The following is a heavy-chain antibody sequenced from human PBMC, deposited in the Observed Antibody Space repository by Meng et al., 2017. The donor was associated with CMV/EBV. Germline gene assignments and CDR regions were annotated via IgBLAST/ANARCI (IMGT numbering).Heavy chain of an antibody. Sequence: GQLQGSGPGLVKPSQTLSLTCTVSGGSISSGDYYWSWIRQPPGKGLEWIGYIYYSGSTYYNPSLKSRVTISVDTCKNQFSLKLSSVTAADTAVYYCARVTSRVAGAFDYWGQGTLVTVSS. J-gene: IGHJ4*02. CDR1: GGSISSGDYY. V-gene: IGHV4-30-4*08. CDR3: ARVTSRVAGAFDY. CDR2: IYYSGST. D-gene: IGHD1-14*01.